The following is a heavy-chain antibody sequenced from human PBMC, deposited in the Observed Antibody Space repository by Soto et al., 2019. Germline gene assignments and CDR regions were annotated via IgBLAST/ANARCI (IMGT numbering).Heavy chain of an antibody. CDR2: IYYSGST. J-gene: IGHJ2*01. V-gene: IGHV4-61*01. Sequence: PSETLSLTCTVSGGSVSSGSYYWSWIRQPPGKGLEWIGYIYYSGSTNYNPSLKSRVTISVDTSKNQFSLKLSSVTAADTAVYYCARAYKWYFDLWGRGTLVTVSS. CDR3: ARAYKWYFDL. CDR1: GGSVSSGSYY. D-gene: IGHD3-10*01.